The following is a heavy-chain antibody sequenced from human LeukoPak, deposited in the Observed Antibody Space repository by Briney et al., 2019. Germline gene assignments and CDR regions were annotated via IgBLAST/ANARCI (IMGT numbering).Heavy chain of an antibody. J-gene: IGHJ4*02. CDR1: GYTFTNYY. D-gene: IGHD2-21*02. CDR2: INPSGGST. CDR3: ARVVPGTTWVGTYFDN. V-gene: IGHV1-46*01. Sequence: GASVKVSCKASGYTFTNYYMHWVRQARGQGLEWMGIINPSGGSTSNAQKFQGRVTMTRDTSTSTVYMELSSLRSEDTAVYYCARVVPGTTWVGTYFDNWGQGTLVTVSS.